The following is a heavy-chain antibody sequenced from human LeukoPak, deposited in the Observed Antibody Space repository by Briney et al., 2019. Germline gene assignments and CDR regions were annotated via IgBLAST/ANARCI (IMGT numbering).Heavy chain of an antibody. CDR3: ARALPYYDFWSGYYTGIHFDY. J-gene: IGHJ4*02. Sequence: GASVKVSCKASGGTFSSYAISWVRQAPGQGLEWMGWINPNSGGTNYAQKFQGWVTMTRDTSISTAYMELSRLRSDDTAVYYCARALPYYDFWSGYYTGIHFDYWGQGTLVTVSS. CDR2: INPNSGGT. CDR1: GGTFSSYA. V-gene: IGHV1-2*04. D-gene: IGHD3-3*01.